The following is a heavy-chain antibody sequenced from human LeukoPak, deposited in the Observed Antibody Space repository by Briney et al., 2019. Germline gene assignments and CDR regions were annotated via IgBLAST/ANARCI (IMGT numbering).Heavy chain of an antibody. CDR1: GFTFSNYA. V-gene: IGHV3-23*01. Sequence: PGGSLRLSCAASGFTFSNYAMSWVRQAPGKGLERVSAISGSGGSTYYADSVKGRFTISRDNSKNTLYLQMNSLRAEDTAVYYCARDLRYSSGWSASGMDVWGKGTTVTISS. J-gene: IGHJ6*03. D-gene: IGHD6-19*01. CDR2: ISGSGGST. CDR3: ARDLRYSSGWSASGMDV.